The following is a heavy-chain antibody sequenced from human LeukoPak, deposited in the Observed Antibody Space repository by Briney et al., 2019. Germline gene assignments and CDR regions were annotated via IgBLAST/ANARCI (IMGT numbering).Heavy chain of an antibody. CDR2: INSDGSST. CDR3: ARTRLDYGMDV. Sequence: GGSLRLSCAASGFTFSSYWMHWVRQAPGKGLVWVSRINSDGSSTGYADSVKGRFTISRDNAKNTLYLQMNSLRAEDTAVYYCARTRLDYGMDVWGQGTTVTVSS. J-gene: IGHJ6*02. V-gene: IGHV3-74*01. D-gene: IGHD5-12*01. CDR1: GFTFSSYW.